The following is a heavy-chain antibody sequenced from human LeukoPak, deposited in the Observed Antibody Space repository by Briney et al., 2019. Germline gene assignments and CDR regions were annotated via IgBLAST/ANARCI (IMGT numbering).Heavy chain of an antibody. V-gene: IGHV4-39*07. CDR2: IYYSGST. CDR3: ARVDSSSWPPTQHFDY. J-gene: IGHJ4*02. D-gene: IGHD6-13*01. CDR1: GGSISSSSYY. Sequence: SETLSLTCTVSGGSISSSSYYWGRIRQPPGKGLEWIGSIYYSGSTYYNPSLKSRVTISVDTSKNQFSLKLSSVTAADTAVYYCARVDSSSWPPTQHFDYWGQGTLVTVSS.